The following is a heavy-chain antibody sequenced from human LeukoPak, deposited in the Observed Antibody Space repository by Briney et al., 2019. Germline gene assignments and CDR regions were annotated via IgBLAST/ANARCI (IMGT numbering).Heavy chain of an antibody. J-gene: IGHJ4*02. CDR3: GKDRVMVRGVNYYFDY. Sequence: PSGGSLRLSCAASGFTFSSYAMSWVRQAPGKGLEWVSAISGSGGSTYYADSVKGRFTISRDNSKNTLYLQMNSLRAEDTAVYYCGKDRVMVRGVNYYFDYWGQGTLVTVSS. CDR1: GFTFSSYA. CDR2: ISGSGGST. D-gene: IGHD3-10*01. V-gene: IGHV3-23*01.